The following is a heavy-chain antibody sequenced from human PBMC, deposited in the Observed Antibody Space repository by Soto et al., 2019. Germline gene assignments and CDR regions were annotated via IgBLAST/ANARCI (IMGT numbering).Heavy chain of an antibody. Sequence: QVTLKESGPVLVKPTETLTLTCTVSGFSLSNARMGVSWIRQPPGKALEWLAHIFSNDEKSYSTSLQSSLTLSKETSKSPVVLTMTNMDPVDTATYYCARSNYDFWSGYDNWFAPWGQGTLVTVSS. V-gene: IGHV2-26*01. CDR1: GFSLSNARMG. CDR3: ARSNYDFWSGYDNWFAP. J-gene: IGHJ5*02. CDR2: IFSNDEK. D-gene: IGHD3-3*01.